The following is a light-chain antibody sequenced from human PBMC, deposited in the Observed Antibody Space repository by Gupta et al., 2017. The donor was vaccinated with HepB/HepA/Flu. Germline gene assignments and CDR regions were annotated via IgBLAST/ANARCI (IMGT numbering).Light chain of an antibody. CDR3: QSADSSVVV. Sequence: SYELTQPLSLSVSPGQTARITCSGDALPKQYAYWYQQKPGQAPVLVIYKDSERPSGIPERFSGSSSGTTVTLTISGVQAEDEADYYCQSADSSVVVFGGGTKLTVL. J-gene: IGLJ2*01. CDR1: ALPKQY. CDR2: KDS. V-gene: IGLV3-25*03.